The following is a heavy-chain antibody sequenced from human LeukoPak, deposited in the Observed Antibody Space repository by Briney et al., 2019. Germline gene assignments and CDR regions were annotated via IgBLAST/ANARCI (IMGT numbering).Heavy chain of an antibody. CDR3: AKDGRSDWFGGYIDF. V-gene: IGHV4-59*11. CDR1: RGSLSMHY. Sequence: PSETLSLTRTLSRGSLSMHYWGWIRHPPRKGLERGGEIYYSGSSHYNPPLKRLVTISVDTSKNYFSLKLSTVTPADTAVYHCAKDGRSDWFGGYIDFWGRGTLVTVSS. D-gene: IGHD3-9*01. CDR2: IYYSGSS. J-gene: IGHJ2*01.